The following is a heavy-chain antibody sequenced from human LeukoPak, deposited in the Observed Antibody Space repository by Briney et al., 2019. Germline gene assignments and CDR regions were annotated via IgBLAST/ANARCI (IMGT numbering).Heavy chain of an antibody. V-gene: IGHV4-59*08. J-gene: IGHJ4*01. Sequence: SETLSLTCTVSGDSIRSYYWNWIRRPPGKGLEWVGYIYYTGSTSYNPSLKSRVTISLDTSKSQFSLRLTSVTAADTAVYYCTSHGSSGHDPLTWGQGTLVTVSS. CDR3: TSHGSSGHDPLT. CDR2: IYYTGST. D-gene: IGHD5-12*01. CDR1: GDSIRSYY.